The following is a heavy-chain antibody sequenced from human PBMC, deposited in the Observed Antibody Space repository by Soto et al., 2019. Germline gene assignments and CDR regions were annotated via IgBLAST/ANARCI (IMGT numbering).Heavy chain of an antibody. CDR3: ARGIVGVTTGYYFDS. V-gene: IGHV4-4*07. D-gene: IGHD1-26*01. Sequence: QVQLQESGPGLLKPSETLSLTCAVSGGSFNTYYWSWIRQPPGKGLEWIGRVYSTGSTSYNPSLKSRVTMSVDTSTNLFSLRLNSVSAADTAVYYCARGIVGVTTGYYFDSWGQGTLVTVSS. J-gene: IGHJ4*02. CDR1: GGSFNTYY. CDR2: VYSTGST.